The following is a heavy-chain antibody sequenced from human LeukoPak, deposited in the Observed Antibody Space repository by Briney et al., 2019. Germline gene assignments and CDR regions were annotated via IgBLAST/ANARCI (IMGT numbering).Heavy chain of an antibody. D-gene: IGHD3-10*01. CDR3: AKDLDVLLWFGELLPGRGHDAFDI. V-gene: IGHV3-23*01. J-gene: IGHJ3*02. CDR2: ISGSGGST. CDR1: GFTFSSYA. Sequence: GGSLRLSCAASGFTFSSYAMSWVRQAPGKGLEWVSAISGSGGSTYYADSVKGRFTISRDNSKNTLYLQMNSLRAEDTDVYYCAKDLDVLLWFGELLPGRGHDAFDIWGQGTMVTVSS.